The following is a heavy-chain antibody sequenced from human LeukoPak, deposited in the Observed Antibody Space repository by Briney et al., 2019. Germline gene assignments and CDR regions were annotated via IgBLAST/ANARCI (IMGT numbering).Heavy chain of an antibody. D-gene: IGHD3-10*01. Sequence: SETLSLTCTVSGGSISSYYWSWIRQPPGKGLEWIGDIYYSGSTNYNPSLKSRVTISVDTSKNQFSLKLSSVTAADTAVYYCASQRRGVGPEYFQHWGQGTLVTVSS. CDR2: IYYSGST. V-gene: IGHV4-59*01. CDR3: ASQRRGVGPEYFQH. J-gene: IGHJ1*01. CDR1: GGSISSYY.